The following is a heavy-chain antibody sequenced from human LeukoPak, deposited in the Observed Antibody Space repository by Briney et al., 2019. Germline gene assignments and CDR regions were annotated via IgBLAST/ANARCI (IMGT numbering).Heavy chain of an antibody. CDR2: IYPGDSDT. V-gene: IGHV5-51*01. Sequence: GESLKISCKDSGYSFTSYWIGWVRQMPGKGLEWMGIIYPGDSDTRYSPSFQGQVTISADKSISTAYLQWSSLKASDTAMYYCARHRRQLYFWSGYYDSDFDYWGQGTLVTVSS. CDR3: ARHRRQLYFWSGYYDSDFDY. J-gene: IGHJ4*02. CDR1: GYSFTSYW. D-gene: IGHD3-3*01.